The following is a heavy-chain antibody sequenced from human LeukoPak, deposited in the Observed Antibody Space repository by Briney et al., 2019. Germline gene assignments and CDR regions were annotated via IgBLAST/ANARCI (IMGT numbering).Heavy chain of an antibody. CDR3: ARGDIHSGSRYDY. CDR1: GGSFSGYY. V-gene: IGHV4-34*01. CDR2: INHSGST. J-gene: IGHJ4*02. D-gene: IGHD3-10*01. Sequence: PSETLSLTCAVYGGSFSGYYWSWIRQPPGKGLEWIGEINHSGSTNYNPSLKSRVTMSVDTSKNQFSLKLSSVTAADTAVYYCARGDIHSGSRYDYWGQGTLVTVSS.